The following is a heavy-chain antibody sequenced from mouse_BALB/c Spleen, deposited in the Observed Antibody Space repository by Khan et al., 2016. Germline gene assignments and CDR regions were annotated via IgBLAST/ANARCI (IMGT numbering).Heavy chain of an antibody. CDR1: GFSLTTYG. CDR3: ARDRYYGTSYFDY. Sequence: QVQLKESGPGLVAPSQSLYITCTVSGFSLTTYGVHWVRQPPGKGLEWLGVIWAGGSTNYNSALMSRLSISKDNSKSQVFLKMNSLQTEDTATYYCARDRYYGTSYFDYWGQGTTLTVSS. D-gene: IGHD1-1*01. CDR2: IWAGGST. V-gene: IGHV2-9*02. J-gene: IGHJ2*01.